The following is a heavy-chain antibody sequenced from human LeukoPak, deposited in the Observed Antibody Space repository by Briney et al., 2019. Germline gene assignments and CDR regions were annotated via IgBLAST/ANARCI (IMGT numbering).Heavy chain of an antibody. CDR2: ISSSSSTI. D-gene: IGHD2-2*01. CDR1: GFTFRSYA. V-gene: IGHV3-48*01. Sequence: GGSLRLSCEASGFTFRSYAMTWVRQAPGKGLEWVSYISSSSSTIYYADSVKGRFTISRDNAKNSLYLQMNSLRAEDTAVYYCARIVIVVVPAANPGRMDVWGKGTTVTVSP. J-gene: IGHJ6*04. CDR3: ARIVIVVVPAANPGRMDV.